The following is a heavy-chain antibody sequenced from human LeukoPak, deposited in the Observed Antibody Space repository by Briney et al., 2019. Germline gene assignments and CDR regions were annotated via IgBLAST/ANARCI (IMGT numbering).Heavy chain of an antibody. J-gene: IGHJ4*02. CDR3: AKSSAAQSDFDC. CDR1: GFTFSSYG. Sequence: PGGSLRLSCAASGFTFSSYGMNWVRQAPGKGLEWVSGIGGGGASTYYADSVKGRFTISRDRSKNTLYLQMSSLRVEDTAVYYCAKSSAAQSDFDCWGQGTLVTVSS. V-gene: IGHV3-23*01. D-gene: IGHD1-26*01. CDR2: IGGGGAST.